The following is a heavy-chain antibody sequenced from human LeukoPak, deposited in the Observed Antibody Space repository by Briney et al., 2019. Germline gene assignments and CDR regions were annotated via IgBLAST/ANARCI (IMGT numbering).Heavy chain of an antibody. CDR2: ISGDGSST. Sequence: GGSLRLSCAASGFPFDDYAMHWARQAPGKGLEWVSLISGDGSSTYYADSVKGRFTISRDNSKNSLYLQMNSLRTEDTAFYYCAKCLLTYYYYYMDVWGKGTTVTVSS. CDR3: AKCLLTYYYYYMDV. D-gene: IGHD2-15*01. J-gene: IGHJ6*03. V-gene: IGHV3-43*02. CDR1: GFPFDDYA.